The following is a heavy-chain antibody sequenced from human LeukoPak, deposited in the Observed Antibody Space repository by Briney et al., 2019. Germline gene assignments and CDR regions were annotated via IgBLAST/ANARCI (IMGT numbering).Heavy chain of an antibody. CDR2: ITGSGGST. CDR1: GFTFSSYA. V-gene: IGHV3-23*01. J-gene: IGHJ4*02. Sequence: GGSLRLSCAASGFTFSSYAMSWVRQAPGKGLEWVSGITGSGGSTYYADPVKGRFTISRDNSENTLSLQMNSLRAEDTAVYYCAKSRSSGSYCIDYWGQGTLVTVSS. CDR3: AKSRSSGSYCIDY. D-gene: IGHD3-10*01.